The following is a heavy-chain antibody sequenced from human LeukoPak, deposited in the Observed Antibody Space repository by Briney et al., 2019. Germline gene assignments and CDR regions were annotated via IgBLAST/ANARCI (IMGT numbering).Heavy chain of an antibody. D-gene: IGHD3-22*01. CDR1: GFTVNNNF. CDR3: ARDPSSLYDSSGYYFDP. V-gene: IGHV3-30-3*01. CDR2: ISYDGSNK. Sequence: PGGSLRLSCAASGFTVNNNFMSWVRQAPGKGLEWVAVISYDGSNKYYADSVKGRFTISRDNSKNTLYLQMNSLRAEDTAVYYCARDPSSLYDSSGYYFDPWGQGTLVTVSS. J-gene: IGHJ5*02.